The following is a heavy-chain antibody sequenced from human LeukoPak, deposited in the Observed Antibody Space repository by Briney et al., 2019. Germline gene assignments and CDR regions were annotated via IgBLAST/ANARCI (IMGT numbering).Heavy chain of an antibody. Sequence: GGSLRLSCAASGFSFSSYWMHWVRQAPGKGLVWVSRIKSDGRTNYADSVKGRFTISRDNAKNTVSLQMNSLRAEDTGVYYCARAPSEIGGYYPEYFRHWGQGTLVTVSS. CDR3: ARAPSEIGGYYPEYFRH. CDR2: IKSDGRT. V-gene: IGHV3-74*01. J-gene: IGHJ1*01. D-gene: IGHD3-22*01. CDR1: GFSFSSYW.